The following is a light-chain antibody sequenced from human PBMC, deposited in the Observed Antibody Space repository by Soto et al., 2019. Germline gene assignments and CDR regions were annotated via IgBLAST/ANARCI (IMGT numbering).Light chain of an antibody. CDR2: GAS. J-gene: IGKJ4*01. CDR1: QSVSSN. Sequence: EIVMTQSPATLSLSPGERATLSCRASQSVSSNLAWYQQKPGQAPRLLIYGASTRATGIPARFSGSGSGTESNLTISSLQSEDFAVYYCQHYNNWNSLTFGGGTQVEIK. CDR3: QHYNNWNSLT. V-gene: IGKV3-15*01.